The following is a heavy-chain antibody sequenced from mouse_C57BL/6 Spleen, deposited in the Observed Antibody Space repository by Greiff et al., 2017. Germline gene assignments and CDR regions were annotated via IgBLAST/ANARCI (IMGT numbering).Heavy chain of an antibody. CDR2: IDPSDSYT. Sequence: VQLQQPGAELVMPGASVKLSCKASGYTFTSYWMHWVKQRPGQGLEWIGEIDPSDSYTNYNQKFKGKSTLTVDKSSSTAYMQLSSLTSEDSAVYYCARTDYGYPFAYWGQGTLVTVSA. D-gene: IGHD2-2*01. CDR3: ARTDYGYPFAY. CDR1: GYTFTSYW. J-gene: IGHJ3*01. V-gene: IGHV1-69*01.